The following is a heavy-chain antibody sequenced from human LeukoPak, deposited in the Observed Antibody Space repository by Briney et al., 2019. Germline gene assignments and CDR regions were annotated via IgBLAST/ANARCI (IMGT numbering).Heavy chain of an antibody. Sequence: ASVKVSCKVSGYTLTELSMHWVRQAPGKGLEWMGGFDPEDGETIYAQKFQGRVTMTEDTSTDTAYMELSSLRSEDTAVYYCARVGQYSGSYWGYYYYYYMDVWGEGTTVTISS. CDR3: ARVGQYSGSYWGYYYYYYMDV. CDR1: GYTLTELS. J-gene: IGHJ6*03. D-gene: IGHD1-26*01. V-gene: IGHV1-24*01. CDR2: FDPEDGET.